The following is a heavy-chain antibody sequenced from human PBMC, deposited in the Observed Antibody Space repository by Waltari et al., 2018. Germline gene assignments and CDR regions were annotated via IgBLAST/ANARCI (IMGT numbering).Heavy chain of an antibody. Sequence: QWQLQESGPGLVKPSGTPSLTRAVSWDSMTTSDCWCWVRQSPGKGMVCLGQVRVDGRTNYNPPFASRVTNSLYTSTNQDSLRVTSATAAGTAVYYCARDRGRGLYLDSWGQGILVTVSS. CDR1: WDSMTTSDC. J-gene: IGHJ4*02. CDR3: ARDRGRGLYLDS. D-gene: IGHD2-15*01. V-gene: IGHV4-4*02. CDR2: VRVDGRT.